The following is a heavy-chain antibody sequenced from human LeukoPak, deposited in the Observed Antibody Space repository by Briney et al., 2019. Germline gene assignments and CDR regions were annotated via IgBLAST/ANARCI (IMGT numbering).Heavy chain of an antibody. CDR3: AREHIVATIPDY. Sequence: HAGGSLRLSCAASRFTFSSYAMSWVRQAPGKGLEWVAVISYDGSNKYYADSVKGRFTISRDNSKNTLYLQMNSLRAEDTAVYYCAREHIVATIPDYWGQGTLVTVSS. D-gene: IGHD5-12*01. CDR2: ISYDGSNK. V-gene: IGHV3-30-3*01. J-gene: IGHJ4*02. CDR1: RFTFSSYA.